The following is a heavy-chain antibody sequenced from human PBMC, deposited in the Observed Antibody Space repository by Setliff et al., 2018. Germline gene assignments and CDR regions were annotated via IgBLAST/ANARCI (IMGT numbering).Heavy chain of an antibody. Sequence: SETLSLTCAVSGGSISSPNWWNWVRQPPGKGLEWIGEIYHSGTTNYNPSLKSRVTMSVDKSRNQISLKLTSVTAADTAVYYCGRGFSRIEGWGNWFDPWGQGILVTVSS. CDR2: IYHSGTT. CDR1: GGSISSPNW. D-gene: IGHD2-15*01. CDR3: GRGFSRIEGWGNWFDP. J-gene: IGHJ5*02. V-gene: IGHV4-4*02.